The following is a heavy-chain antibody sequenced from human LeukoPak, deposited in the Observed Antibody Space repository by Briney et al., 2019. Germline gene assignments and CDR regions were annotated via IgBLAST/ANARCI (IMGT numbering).Heavy chain of an antibody. CDR2: IYYSGST. CDR3: ARGVRGGLDY. Sequence: SETLSLTCTVSGGSISSYYWSWIRHPPGKGLEWIGYIYYSGSTNYNPSLESRVTISVDTSKNQFSLKLSSVTAADTAVYYCARGVRGGLDYWGQGTLVTVSS. J-gene: IGHJ4*02. V-gene: IGHV4-59*01. CDR1: GGSISSYY. D-gene: IGHD3-16*01.